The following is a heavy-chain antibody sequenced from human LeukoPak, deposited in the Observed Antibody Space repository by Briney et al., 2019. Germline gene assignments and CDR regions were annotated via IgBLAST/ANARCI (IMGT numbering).Heavy chain of an antibody. Sequence: SSETLSLTCTVSGGSISSSIYHWGWIRPPPGKGLEWIGTIYSGGSTYYNSSLKSRVTISIDTSNNQFFLKLNSVTAADTAVYYCAKQRGKMRYFDFVALDYWGQGTLVTVSS. D-gene: IGHD3-9*01. CDR2: IYSGGST. CDR3: AKQRGKMRYFDFVALDY. J-gene: IGHJ4*02. V-gene: IGHV4-39*01. CDR1: GGSISSSIYH.